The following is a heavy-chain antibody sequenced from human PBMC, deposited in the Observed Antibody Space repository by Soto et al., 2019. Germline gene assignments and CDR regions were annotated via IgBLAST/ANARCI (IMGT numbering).Heavy chain of an antibody. CDR2: INPSGGGT. V-gene: IGHV1-46*01. D-gene: IGHD2-2*01. Sequence: ASVKVSCKASGYTFSNYYIHWVRQAPGQGLEWMGIINPSGGGTSYAQKFQGRVTFTRDTSTNTVYMQLTSLRSGDTALYYCARVPDQNWFDTWGQGPQVTVS. CDR1: GYTFSNYY. J-gene: IGHJ5*02. CDR3: ARVPDQNWFDT.